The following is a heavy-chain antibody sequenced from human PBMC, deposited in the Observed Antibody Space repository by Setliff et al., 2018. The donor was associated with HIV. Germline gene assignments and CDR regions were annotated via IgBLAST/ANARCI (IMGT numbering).Heavy chain of an antibody. J-gene: IGHJ4*02. CDR2: IYYSGST. CDR1: GGSISSYY. V-gene: IGHV4-59*01. CDR3: ARGGVGYSYGYILDY. D-gene: IGHD5-18*01. Sequence: SETLSLTCTVSGGSISSYYWSWIRQPPGKGLEWIGYIYYSGSTNYNPSLKSRVTISVDTSKNQFSLKLSSVTAADTAVYYCARGGVGYSYGYILDYWGQGTLGHRLL.